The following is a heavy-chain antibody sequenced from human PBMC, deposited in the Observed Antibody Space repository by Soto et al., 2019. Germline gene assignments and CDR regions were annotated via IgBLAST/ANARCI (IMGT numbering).Heavy chain of an antibody. CDR3: ARGISGSSWYPNYYYYGMDV. Sequence: ASVKVSCKASGYTFTSYGISWVRQAPGQGLEWMGWISAYNGNTNYAQKLQGRVTMTTDTSTSTAYMELRSLRSDDTAVYYCARGISGSSWYPNYYYYGMDVWGQGTTVTVSS. CDR2: ISAYNGNT. J-gene: IGHJ6*02. V-gene: IGHV1-18*01. D-gene: IGHD6-13*01. CDR1: GYTFTSYG.